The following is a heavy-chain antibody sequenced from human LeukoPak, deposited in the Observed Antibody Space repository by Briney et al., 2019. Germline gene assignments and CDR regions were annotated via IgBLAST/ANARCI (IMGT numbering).Heavy chain of an antibody. Sequence: GGSLRLSCAASGFTFSSYSMNWVRQAPGKGLEWVSSISSSSSYIYYADSVKGRFTISRDNAKNSLYLQMNSLRAEDTAVYYCARGGGGSYYHLLDYWGQGTLVTVSS. CDR3: ARGGGGSYYHLLDY. D-gene: IGHD1-26*01. CDR2: ISSSSSYI. CDR1: GFTFSSYS. J-gene: IGHJ4*02. V-gene: IGHV3-21*01.